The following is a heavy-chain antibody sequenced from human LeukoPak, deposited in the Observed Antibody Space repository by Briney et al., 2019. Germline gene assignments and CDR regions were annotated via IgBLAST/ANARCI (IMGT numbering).Heavy chain of an antibody. CDR2: FDPEDGET. D-gene: IGHD1-26*01. CDR1: GYTLTELS. CDR3: ATGGGWGLLFGWEI. V-gene: IGHV1-24*01. Sequence: ASVKVSCKVSGYTLTELSMHWVRQAPGKGLEWMGGFDPEDGETIYAQKFQGRVTMTEDTSTDTAYMELSSLRSEDTAVYYCATGGGWGLLFGWEIWGQGTLVTVSS. J-gene: IGHJ4*02.